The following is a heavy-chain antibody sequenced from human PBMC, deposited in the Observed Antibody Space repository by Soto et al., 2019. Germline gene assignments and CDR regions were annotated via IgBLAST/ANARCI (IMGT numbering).Heavy chain of an antibody. D-gene: IGHD2-15*01. Sequence: QVQLVQSGDEVKKPGSSVKVSCKASGGTFSSYAISWVRQAPGQGLEWMGGIIPIFGTANYAQKFQGRVTITADESTSTAYMELSSLRSEDTAVYYCARRCEVVAADYYYGMDVCGQGTTVTVSS. CDR3: ARRCEVVAADYYYGMDV. CDR2: IIPIFGTA. J-gene: IGHJ6*02. V-gene: IGHV1-69*01. CDR1: GGTFSSYA.